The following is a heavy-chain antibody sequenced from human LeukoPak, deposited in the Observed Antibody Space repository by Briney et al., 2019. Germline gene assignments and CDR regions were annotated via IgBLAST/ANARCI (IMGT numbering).Heavy chain of an antibody. CDR3: AKGTFWSGYYADYVDY. J-gene: IGHJ4*02. Sequence: GGSLRLSCAASGFTFSSYAMSWVRQAPVKGLEWVSAISGSGGSTYYADSVKGRFTISRDNSKNTLYLQMNSLRAEDTAVYYCAKGTFWSGYYADYVDYWGQGTLVTVSS. V-gene: IGHV3-23*01. D-gene: IGHD3-3*01. CDR1: GFTFSSYA. CDR2: ISGSGGST.